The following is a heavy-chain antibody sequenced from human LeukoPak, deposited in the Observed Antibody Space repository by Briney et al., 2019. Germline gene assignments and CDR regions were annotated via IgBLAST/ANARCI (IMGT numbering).Heavy chain of an antibody. D-gene: IGHD1-26*01. CDR2: INPNSGGT. V-gene: IGHV1-2*02. J-gene: IGHJ3*02. CDR3: ARDRGWELLTSAFDI. Sequence: ASVKVSCKASGYTFSGYYMHWVRQAPGQGLEWMGWINPNSGGTNSAQNFQGRVTMTRDMSISAAYMELSRLRSDDTAVYYCARDRGWELLTSAFDIWGQGTMVAVSS. CDR1: GYTFSGYY.